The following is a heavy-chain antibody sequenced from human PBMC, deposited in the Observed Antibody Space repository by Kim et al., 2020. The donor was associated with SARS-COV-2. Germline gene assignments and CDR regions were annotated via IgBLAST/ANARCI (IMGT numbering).Heavy chain of an antibody. Sequence: ASVKVSCKASGYTFTSYDINWVRQATGQGLEWMGWMNPNSGNTGYAQKFQGRVTMTRNTSISTAYMELSSLRSEDTAVYYCARRSDILTGYYMSPIGYGMDVWGQGTTVTVSS. CDR1: GYTFTSYD. J-gene: IGHJ6*02. CDR3: ARRSDILTGYYMSPIGYGMDV. CDR2: MNPNSGNT. D-gene: IGHD3-9*01. V-gene: IGHV1-8*01.